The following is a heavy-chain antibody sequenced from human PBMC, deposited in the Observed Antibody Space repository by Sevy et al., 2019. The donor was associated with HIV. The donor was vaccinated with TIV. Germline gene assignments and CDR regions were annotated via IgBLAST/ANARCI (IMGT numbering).Heavy chain of an antibody. CDR1: GFTFSDYY. CDR2: ISSSSSFT. V-gene: IGHV3-11*06. CDR3: ARDAFSWFGEPNYFDY. Sequence: GGSLRLSCAASGFTFSDYYMSWIRQAPGKGLEWVSYISSSSSFTNYADSVKGRFTISRDNAKNSLYLQMNSLRAEDTAVYYCARDAFSWFGEPNYFDYWGQGTLVTVSS. D-gene: IGHD3-10*01. J-gene: IGHJ4*02.